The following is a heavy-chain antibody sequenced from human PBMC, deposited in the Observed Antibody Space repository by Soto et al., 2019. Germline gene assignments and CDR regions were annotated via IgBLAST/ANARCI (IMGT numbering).Heavy chain of an antibody. CDR3: ARGHSTDCSNGVCSFFYNHEMDV. Sequence: ASVKVSCKASGYSFTDYHIHWVRQAPGQGLEWLGRINPKSGGTSTAQKFQGWVTMTRDRSISTVYMELTRLRSDDTAVYFCARGHSTDCSNGVCSFFYNHEMDVWGQGTTVTVAS. CDR1: GYSFTDYH. D-gene: IGHD2-8*01. CDR2: INPKSGGT. J-gene: IGHJ6*02. V-gene: IGHV1-2*04.